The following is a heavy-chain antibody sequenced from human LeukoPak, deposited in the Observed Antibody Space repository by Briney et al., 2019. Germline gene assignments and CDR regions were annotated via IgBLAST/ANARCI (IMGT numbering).Heavy chain of an antibody. Sequence: GGSLRLSCAASGFTFSSYAMHWVRQAPGKGLEWVAVISYDGSNKYYADSVKGRFTISRDNSKNTLYLQMNSLRAEDTAVYYLARDPIFVLAAHTFDYGGKEPRVPVP. J-gene: IGHJ4*02. D-gene: IGHD2-15*01. CDR1: GFTFSSYA. CDR3: ARDPIFVLAAHTFDY. V-gene: IGHV3-30-3*01. CDR2: ISYDGSNK.